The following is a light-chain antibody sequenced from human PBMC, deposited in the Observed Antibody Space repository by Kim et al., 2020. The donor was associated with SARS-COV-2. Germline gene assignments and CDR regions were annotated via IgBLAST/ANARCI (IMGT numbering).Light chain of an antibody. CDR3: TSYTSISTRV. J-gene: IGLJ3*02. Sequence: QSALTQPPSVSGSPGQTITISCTGTSSDVGGYNFVSWYQQPPGTAPKLIIYDISNRPSGVSHRFSGSKSGTTASLTIAGLQAEDEADYYCTSYTSISTRVFGGGTQLTVL. CDR2: DIS. V-gene: IGLV2-14*03. CDR1: SSDVGGYNF.